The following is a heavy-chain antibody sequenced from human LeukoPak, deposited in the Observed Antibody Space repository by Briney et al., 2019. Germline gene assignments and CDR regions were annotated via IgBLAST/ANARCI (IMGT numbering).Heavy chain of an antibody. V-gene: IGHV1-18*01. CDR2: ISAYNGNT. CDR1: GYTFTSYD. J-gene: IGHJ5*02. Sequence: ASVKVSCKTSGYTFTSYDINWVRQATGQGLEWMGWISAYNGNTNYAQKLQGRVTMTTDTSTSTAYMELRSLRSDDTAVYYCARDRGYDSSGYYYNWFDPWGQGTLVTVSS. CDR3: ARDRGYDSSGYYYNWFDP. D-gene: IGHD3-22*01.